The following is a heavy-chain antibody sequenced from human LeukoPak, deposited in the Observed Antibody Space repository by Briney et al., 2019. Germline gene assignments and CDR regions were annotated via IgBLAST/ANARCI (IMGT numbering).Heavy chain of an antibody. CDR3: AREGRITGSDGFDY. J-gene: IGHJ4*02. V-gene: IGHV1-2*02. Sequence: ASVKVSCKASGYTFTGYYMHWVRQAPGQGLKWMGWINPNSGGTNYAQKFQGRVTMTRDTSISTAYMELSRLRSDDTAVYYCAREGRITGSDGFDYWGQGTLVTVSS. CDR1: GYTFTGYY. CDR2: INPNSGGT. D-gene: IGHD1-20*01.